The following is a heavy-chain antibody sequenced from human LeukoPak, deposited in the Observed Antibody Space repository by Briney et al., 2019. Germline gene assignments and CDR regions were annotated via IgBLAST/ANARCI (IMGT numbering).Heavy chain of an antibody. CDR1: GGSISSYY. V-gene: IGHV4-59*01. D-gene: IGHD4/OR15-4a*01. J-gene: IGHJ5*02. CDR2: IYYTGTT. Sequence: PSETLSLTCTVSGGSISSYYWSWLRQPPGKGLEWIGHIYYTGTTNCNPSLKSRVTISVDTSKNQFSLKLSSVTAADTAVYYCARAMVDRDTVKTLGWLDHWGPGTLVTVSS. CDR3: ARAMVDRDTVKTLGWLDH.